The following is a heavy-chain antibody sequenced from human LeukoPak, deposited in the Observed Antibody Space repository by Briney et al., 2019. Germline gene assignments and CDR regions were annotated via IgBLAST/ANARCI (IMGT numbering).Heavy chain of an antibody. D-gene: IGHD2-2*01. CDR1: GYSFTSYW. CDR2: IYPGDSVT. J-gene: IGHJ5*02. CDR3: ARPLCSSTSCYFFGGFDP. V-gene: IGHV5-51*01. Sequence: GESLKISCKGSGYSFTSYWIGWVRQMPGKGLEWMGIIYPGDSVTRYSPSFQGQVTISADKSISTAYLQWSSLKASDTAMYYCARPLCSSTSCYFFGGFDPWGQGTLVTVSS.